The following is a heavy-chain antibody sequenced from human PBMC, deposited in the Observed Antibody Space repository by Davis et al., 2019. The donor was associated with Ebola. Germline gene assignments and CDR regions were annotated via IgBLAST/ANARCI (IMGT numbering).Heavy chain of an antibody. V-gene: IGHV1-2*02. CDR1: GYTFSHYY. CDR2: IDPSFGST. CDR3: ARGRVGEYQLPRD. D-gene: IGHD2-2*01. Sequence: ASVKVSCKASGYTFSHYYIHWVRQAPGQGLGWMGWIDPSFGSTSLAQKFLGRVTVTSDTSINTVYMELSGLRSDDTAVYYCARGRVGEYQLPRDWGQGTLVSVSS. J-gene: IGHJ4*02.